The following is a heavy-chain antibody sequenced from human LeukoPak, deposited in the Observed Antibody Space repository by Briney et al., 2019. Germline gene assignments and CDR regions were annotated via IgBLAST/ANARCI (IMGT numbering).Heavy chain of an antibody. CDR2: IYYSGST. D-gene: IGHD5-18*01. J-gene: IGHJ3*02. Sequence: PSETLSLTCTVSGGSISSYYWSWIRQPPGKGLEWIGYIYYSGSTYYNPSLRSRVTISVDTSKNQFSLKLSSVTAADTAVYYCARGRRRLPYAFDIWGQGTMVTVSS. V-gene: IGHV4-59*01. CDR3: ARGRRRLPYAFDI. CDR1: GGSISSYY.